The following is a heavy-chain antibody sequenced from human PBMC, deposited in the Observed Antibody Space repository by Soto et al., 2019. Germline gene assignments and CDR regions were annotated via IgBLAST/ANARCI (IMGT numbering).Heavy chain of an antibody. CDR3: AKESGMISNQAFDY. CDR1: GFDFNNYW. V-gene: IGHV3-23*01. D-gene: IGHD3-22*01. J-gene: IGHJ4*02. CDR2: ISGSGGST. Sequence: GGSLRLSCGASGFDFNNYWMHWVRQAPGKGLEWVSAISGSGGSTYYADSVKGRFTISRDNSKNTLYLQMNSLRAEDTAVYYCAKESGMISNQAFDYWGQGTLVTVS.